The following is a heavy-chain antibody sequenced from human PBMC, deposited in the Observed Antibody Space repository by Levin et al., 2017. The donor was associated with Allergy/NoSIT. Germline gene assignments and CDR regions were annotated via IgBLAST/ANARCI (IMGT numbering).Heavy chain of an antibody. CDR1: GVSLNSGDYY. V-gene: IGHV4-30-4*01. J-gene: IGHJ4*02. CDR2: VYHTGAT. CDR3: GRGNRGIDY. Sequence: SCTVSGVSLNSGDYYWSWIRQPPGKGLEWIGYVYHTGATYYNPSLKTRLTMSVDTSKNQFSLNLNSVTVADTAVYYCGRGNRGIDYWGQGTLVTVSS.